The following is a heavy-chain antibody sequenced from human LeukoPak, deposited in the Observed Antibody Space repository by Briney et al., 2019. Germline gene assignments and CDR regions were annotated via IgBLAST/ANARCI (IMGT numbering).Heavy chain of an antibody. CDR3: ARDLNLYDSRGYYPR. Sequence: GGSLRLSCAASGFTFSSYSMNWVRQAPGKGLEWVSYISSSSGTIYYADSVKGRFTISRDNAENSLYLQMNSLRDEDTAVYYCARDLNLYDSRGYYPRWGQGTLVTVSS. J-gene: IGHJ4*02. D-gene: IGHD3-22*01. V-gene: IGHV3-48*02. CDR1: GFTFSSYS. CDR2: ISSSSGTI.